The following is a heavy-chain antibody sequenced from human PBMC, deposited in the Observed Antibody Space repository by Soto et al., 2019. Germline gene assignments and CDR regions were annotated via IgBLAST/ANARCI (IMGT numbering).Heavy chain of an antibody. CDR2: IDPSDSYT. J-gene: IGHJ4*02. Sequence: GESLKISCKGSGYSFTSYWISWVRQMPGKGLEWMGRIDPSDSYTIYSPSFQGHVTSSADKSISPAYLQWSSLKASDTARYYFACPYYYDSSGYGKWLDYWGQGTLVTVSS. D-gene: IGHD3-22*01. V-gene: IGHV5-10-1*01. CDR1: GYSFTSYW. CDR3: ACPYYYDSSGYGKWLDY.